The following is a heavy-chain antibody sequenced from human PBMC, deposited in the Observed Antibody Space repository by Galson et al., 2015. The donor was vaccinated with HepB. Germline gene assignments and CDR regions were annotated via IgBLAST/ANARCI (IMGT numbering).Heavy chain of an antibody. J-gene: IGHJ6*02. CDR1: GFTFSDYD. CDR2: ITSSSSYT. D-gene: IGHD3-3*01. V-gene: IGHV3-11*05. CDR3: ARAVGGSVFWSGYLYYYSGMDV. Sequence: SLRLSCAASGFTFSDYDMHWIRQAPGKGLEWVSYITSSSSYTNYADSVKGRFTISRDNAKNSLYLQMNSLRAEDTAVYYCARAVGGSVFWSGYLYYYSGMDVWGQATTVTVS.